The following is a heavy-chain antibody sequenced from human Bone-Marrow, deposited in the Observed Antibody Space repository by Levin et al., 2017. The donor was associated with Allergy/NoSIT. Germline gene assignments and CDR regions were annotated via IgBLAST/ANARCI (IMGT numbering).Heavy chain of an antibody. CDR1: GGYISTSNW. CDR2: IYHTGTT. Sequence: PSETLSLTCAVSGGYISTSNWWSWVRQSPGKGLEWIGEIYHTGTTNYNPSLQSRVTISVDKPNNQFSLRLSSVTAADTAVYYCVRTRGARFIAVDGKMDSWGQGTRVTVSS. D-gene: IGHD6-19*01. J-gene: IGHJ4*02. CDR3: VRTRGARFIAVDGKMDS. V-gene: IGHV4-4*02.